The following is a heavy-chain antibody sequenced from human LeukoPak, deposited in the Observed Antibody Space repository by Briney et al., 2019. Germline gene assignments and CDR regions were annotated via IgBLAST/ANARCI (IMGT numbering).Heavy chain of an antibody. D-gene: IGHD6-19*01. CDR1: GGSFSGYY. CDR2: INHSGST. Sequence: SETLSLTCAVYGGSFSGYYWSWIRQPPGKGLEWIWEINHSGSTNYNPSLKRRVTISVDTSKNQFSLKLSSVTAADTAVYYCARGAVAGRGTFDYWGQGTLVTVSS. J-gene: IGHJ4*02. V-gene: IGHV4-34*01. CDR3: ARGAVAGRGTFDY.